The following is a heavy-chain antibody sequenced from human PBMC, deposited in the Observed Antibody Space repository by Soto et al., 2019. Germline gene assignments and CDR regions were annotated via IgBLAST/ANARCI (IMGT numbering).Heavy chain of an antibody. D-gene: IGHD3-22*01. CDR3: ARVDTMIVVVITDDAFDI. V-gene: IGHV1-2*02. CDR2: INPNSGGT. Sequence: QVQLVQSGAEVKKPGASVKVSCKASGYTFTGYYMHWVRQAPGQGLEWMGWINPNSGGTNYAQKFQGRVTMTRDTSISTAYMELGRLRSDDTAVYYCARVDTMIVVVITDDAFDIWGQGTMVTVSS. J-gene: IGHJ3*02. CDR1: GYTFTGYY.